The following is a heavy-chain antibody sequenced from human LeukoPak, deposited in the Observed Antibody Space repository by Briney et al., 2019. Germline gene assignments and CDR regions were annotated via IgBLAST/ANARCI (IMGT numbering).Heavy chain of an antibody. CDR1: GGSISSHY. Sequence: PSETLSLTCTVSGGSISSHYWSWIRQPPGKGLEWIGYIYYSGSTNYNPSLKSRVTISVDTSKNQFYLKLSSVTAADTALYCCARVGFGTYYDLWSGYYFDYWGQGTLVTVSS. D-gene: IGHD3-3*01. V-gene: IGHV4-59*11. J-gene: IGHJ4*02. CDR3: ARVGFGTYYDLWSGYYFDY. CDR2: IYYSGST.